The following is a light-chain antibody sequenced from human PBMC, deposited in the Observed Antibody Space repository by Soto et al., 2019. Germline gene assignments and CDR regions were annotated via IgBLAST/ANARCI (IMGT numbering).Light chain of an antibody. CDR3: QQRHNWPIT. J-gene: IGKJ5*01. V-gene: IGKV3-15*01. CDR1: QNVNRN. Sequence: EVVMTHSPATLSVSTGERVTLSCRASQNVNRNLAWYQQKPGQAPRLLFFGASTRATGIPARFSGSGSGADFTLSISGLEPADLGVYYCQQRHNWPITFGQGTRLEIK. CDR2: GAS.